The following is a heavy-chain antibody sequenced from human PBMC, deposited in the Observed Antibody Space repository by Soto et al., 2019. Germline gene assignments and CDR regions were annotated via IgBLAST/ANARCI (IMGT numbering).Heavy chain of an antibody. CDR1: GVTFSNAW. Sequence: GGSLRLSCAASGVTFSNAWMDGVRQAPGKGLEWVGRIKSKTDGGTTDYAAPVKGRFTISRDDSKNTLYLQMNSLKTEDTAVYYCTTANSGSYIPLYYYYGMDVWGQGTTVTVSS. V-gene: IGHV3-15*07. J-gene: IGHJ6*02. CDR3: TTANSGSYIPLYYYYGMDV. D-gene: IGHD1-26*01. CDR2: IKSKTDGGTT.